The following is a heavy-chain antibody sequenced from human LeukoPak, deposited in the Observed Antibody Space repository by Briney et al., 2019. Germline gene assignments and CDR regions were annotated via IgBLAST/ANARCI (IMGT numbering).Heavy chain of an antibody. J-gene: IGHJ6*03. CDR3: ASLCSSTSCYYYYYMDV. Sequence: GRSLRLSCAASGFTFSSYSMNWVRQAPGKGLEWVSYISSSSSTIYYADSVKGRFTISRDNAKNSLYLQMNSLRAEDTAVYYCASLCSSTSCYYYYYMDVWGKGTTVTVSS. V-gene: IGHV3-48*01. D-gene: IGHD2-2*01. CDR1: GFTFSSYS. CDR2: ISSSSSTI.